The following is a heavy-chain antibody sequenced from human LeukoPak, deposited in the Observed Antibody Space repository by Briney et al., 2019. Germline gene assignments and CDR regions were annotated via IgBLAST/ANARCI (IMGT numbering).Heavy chain of an antibody. D-gene: IGHD6-13*01. CDR3: ARSLQQQPFDY. Sequence: PGGSLRLSCAASGFTVSSNYMSWVRQAPGKGLEWVSVICSGGSTYYADSVKGRFTISRDNSKNTLYLQMNSLRAEDTAVYYCARSLQQQPFDYWGQGTLVTVSS. J-gene: IGHJ4*02. V-gene: IGHV3-66*01. CDR1: GFTVSSNY. CDR2: ICSGGST.